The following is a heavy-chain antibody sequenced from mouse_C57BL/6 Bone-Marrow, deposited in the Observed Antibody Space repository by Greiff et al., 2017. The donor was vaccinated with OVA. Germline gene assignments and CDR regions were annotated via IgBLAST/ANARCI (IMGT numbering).Heavy chain of an antibody. Sequence: LVESGAELARPGASVKLSCKASGYTFTSYGISWVKQRTGQGLEWIGEIYPRSGNTYYNEKFKGKATLTADKSSSTAYMELRSLTSEDSAVYFCARRAYYSNYEGFAYWGQGTLVTVSA. V-gene: IGHV1-81*01. J-gene: IGHJ3*01. CDR1: GYTFTSYG. CDR2: IYPRSGNT. CDR3: ARRAYYSNYEGFAY. D-gene: IGHD2-5*01.